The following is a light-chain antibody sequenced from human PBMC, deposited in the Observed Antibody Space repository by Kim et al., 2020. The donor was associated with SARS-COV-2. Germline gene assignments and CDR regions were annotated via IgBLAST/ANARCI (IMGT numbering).Light chain of an antibody. V-gene: IGKV2-30*01. Sequence: PASISSRSSQSLVYSDVNTYLDWFHQRPGQSPRRLIYKVSNRDSGVPDRFSGSGSGTDFTLQISRVEAEDVGVYYCMQGTHWPFTFGPGTKVDIK. CDR1: QSLVYSDVNTY. CDR2: KVS. J-gene: IGKJ3*01. CDR3: MQGTHWPFT.